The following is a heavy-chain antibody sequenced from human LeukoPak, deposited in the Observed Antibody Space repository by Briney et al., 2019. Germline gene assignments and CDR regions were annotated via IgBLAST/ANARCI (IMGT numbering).Heavy chain of an antibody. V-gene: IGHV4-61*01. CDR3: ARENSHSSSWYFSPLGYFDL. CDR2: IYYSGST. Sequence: SSETLSLTCAVSGGSVSSETDYWIWIRQPPGKGLEWIGQIYYSGSTYSNPSLKGRVTMSMDTSKNQFSLKLSSVSAADTAVYYCARENSHSSSWYFSPLGYFDLWGRGTLVTVSS. D-gene: IGHD6-13*01. CDR1: GGSVSSETDY. J-gene: IGHJ2*01.